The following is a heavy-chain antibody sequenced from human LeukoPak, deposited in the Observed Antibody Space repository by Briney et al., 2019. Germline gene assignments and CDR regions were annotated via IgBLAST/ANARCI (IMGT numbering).Heavy chain of an antibody. CDR1: GFTFSSYS. D-gene: IGHD2-2*01. CDR2: ISSSSTYI. V-gene: IGHV3-21*01. J-gene: IGHJ6*03. CDR3: ARDEEEYQLLNYYYYMDV. Sequence: GGSLRLSCAASGFTFSSYSMNWVRQAPGKGLEWVSSISSSSTYIYYADSVKGRFTISRDNAKNSLYLQMNSLRAEDTAVYYCARDEEEYQLLNYYYYMDVWGKGTTVTISS.